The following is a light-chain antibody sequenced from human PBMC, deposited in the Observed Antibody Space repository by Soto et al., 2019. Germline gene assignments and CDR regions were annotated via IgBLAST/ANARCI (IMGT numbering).Light chain of an antibody. J-gene: IGKJ5*01. CDR3: QQSYSTPRD. CDR2: AAS. CDR1: QSISSH. Sequence: MTESPSSVAACGGGRITITCRASQSISSHLNWYQQKPGKAPKLLIYAASSLQSGVPSRFSGSGSGTDFILTISSLQPEDFATYYCQQSYSTPRDFGQGTRLEIK. V-gene: IGKV1-39*01.